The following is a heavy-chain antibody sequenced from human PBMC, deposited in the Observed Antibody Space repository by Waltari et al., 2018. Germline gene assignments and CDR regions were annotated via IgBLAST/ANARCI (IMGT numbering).Heavy chain of an antibody. V-gene: IGHV1-2*06. J-gene: IGHJ4*02. CDR2: INTNSGGT. CDR1: GYTFTGHY. Sequence: QVQLVPSGAAVKTPGASVKVSCQASGYTFTGHYMHWVRQAPGHGPEWLGRINTNSGGTNYAQKFQGRVTMTRDTSISTAYMELSRLRSDDTAVYYCARFRVGFGEFPFDYWGQGTLVTVSS. D-gene: IGHD3-10*01. CDR3: ARFRVGFGEFPFDY.